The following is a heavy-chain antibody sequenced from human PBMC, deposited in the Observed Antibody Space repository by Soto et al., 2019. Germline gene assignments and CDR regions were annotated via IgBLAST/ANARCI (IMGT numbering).Heavy chain of an antibody. J-gene: IGHJ4*02. V-gene: IGHV4-34*01. CDR1: GGSFSGYY. CDR3: ARRQDIVATFDY. CDR2: IKHNGNT. Sequence: QVQLQQWGAGLLKPSETLSLTCAVYGGSFSGYYWSGIRQPPGKGLEWIGEIKHNGNTNNNPSLKSRVTTSVDPSKKQFSLKLSSVTAADTAVYYCARRQDIVATFDYWGRGALVTVSS. D-gene: IGHD5-12*01.